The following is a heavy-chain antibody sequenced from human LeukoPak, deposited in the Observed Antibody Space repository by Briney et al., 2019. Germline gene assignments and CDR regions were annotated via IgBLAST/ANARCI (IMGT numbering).Heavy chain of an antibody. J-gene: IGHJ4*02. V-gene: IGHV1-46*01. CDR1: GYTFTSNY. CDR2: IYPRDGST. CDR3: ARDQEGFDC. Sequence: ASVKVSCKASGYTFTSNYIHRVRQAPGQGLEWMGMIYPRDGSTSYAQKFQGRVTVTRDTSTSTVHMELSGLRSEDTAVYYCARDQEGFDCWGQGTLVTVSS.